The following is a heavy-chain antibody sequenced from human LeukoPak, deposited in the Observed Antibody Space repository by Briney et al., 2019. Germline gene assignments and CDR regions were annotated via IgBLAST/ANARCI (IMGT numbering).Heavy chain of an antibody. J-gene: IGHJ5*02. D-gene: IGHD3-10*01. CDR1: GYSFTSYW. Sequence: GESLKISCKGSGYSFTSYWIGWVRQMPGKGLEWMGIIYPGDSDTRYSPSFQGQVTISADKSISTAYLQWSSLKASDTAMYYCARCGYGSGSYWGDNWFGPWGQGTLVTVSS. CDR2: IYPGDSDT. V-gene: IGHV5-51*01. CDR3: ARCGYGSGSYWGDNWFGP.